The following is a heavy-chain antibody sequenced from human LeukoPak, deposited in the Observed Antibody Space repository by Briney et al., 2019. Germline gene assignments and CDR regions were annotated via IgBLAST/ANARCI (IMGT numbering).Heavy chain of an antibody. D-gene: IGHD2-15*01. V-gene: IGHV6-1*01. CDR3: ARNGRYCSGGSCYYYYGMDV. CDR1: GDSVSSNSVT. CDR2: TYYRSKWYN. J-gene: IGHJ6*02. Sequence: SQTLSLTCAISGDSVSSNSVTWNWIRQSPSRGLEWLGSTYYRSKWYNDYAVSVKSRITINPDTSKNQFSLQLNSVTPEDTAVYYCARNGRYCSGGSCYYYYGMDVWGQGTTVTVSS.